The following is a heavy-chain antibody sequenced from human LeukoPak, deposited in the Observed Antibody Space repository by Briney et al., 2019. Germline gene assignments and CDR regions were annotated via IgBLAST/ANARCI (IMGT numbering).Heavy chain of an antibody. J-gene: IGHJ4*02. D-gene: IGHD4-11*01. Sequence: GGSLRLSCAASGFTFSSYSMNWVCHPPRQGLEWVSYISSSAIYYADSLKGRFTISRDNAKNSLYLQMNSLRDEDTAVYYCARDTDYSFDYWGQRAPVTVSS. CDR3: ARDTDYSFDY. CDR1: GFTFSSYS. CDR2: ISSSAI. V-gene: IGHV3-48*02.